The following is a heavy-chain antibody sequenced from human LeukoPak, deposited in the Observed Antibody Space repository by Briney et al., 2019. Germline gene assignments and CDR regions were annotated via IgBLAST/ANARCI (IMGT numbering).Heavy chain of an antibody. V-gene: IGHV4-4*07. D-gene: IGHD3-9*01. CDR3: ASLTYYDLLTGYNNWFDP. CDR2: IYTSGST. J-gene: IGHJ5*02. CDR1: GGSISSYY. Sequence: SETLSLTCTVSGGSISSYYWSWIRQPAGKGLEWIGRIYTSGSTNYNPSLKSRATMSVDTSKNQFSLKLSSVTAADTALYYCASLTYYDLLTGYNNWFDPWSQGTLVTVSS.